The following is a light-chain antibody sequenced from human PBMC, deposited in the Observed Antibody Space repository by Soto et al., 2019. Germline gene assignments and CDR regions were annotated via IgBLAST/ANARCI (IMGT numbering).Light chain of an antibody. CDR3: QKTEDNVWT. CDR1: QSVGSY. CDR2: ATS. V-gene: IGKV1-39*01. Sequence: DIQMTQSPSSLSASVGDTVTIACRASQSVGSYVNWFRQRPGKAPNLLIFATSHLHSGVPSRFSGSGSGTDFTLTITSLQPEDFATYFCQKTEDNVWTFGQGTKVEL. J-gene: IGKJ1*01.